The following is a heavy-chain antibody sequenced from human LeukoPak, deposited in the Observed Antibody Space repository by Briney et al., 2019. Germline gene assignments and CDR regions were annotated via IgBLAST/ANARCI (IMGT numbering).Heavy chain of an antibody. J-gene: IGHJ6*02. Sequence: GGSLRLSCAASGFTFSSYGMHWVRQAPGKGLDWVAVISYDGSNKYYADSVKGRFTISRDNSKNTLSLQMHRLRAEDTAAYYCARDKARGSGMIYYYYYGMDVWGQGTTVTVSS. CDR3: ARDKARGSGMIYYYYYGMDV. CDR2: ISYDGSNK. V-gene: IGHV3-30*19. D-gene: IGHD1-26*01. CDR1: GFTFSSYG.